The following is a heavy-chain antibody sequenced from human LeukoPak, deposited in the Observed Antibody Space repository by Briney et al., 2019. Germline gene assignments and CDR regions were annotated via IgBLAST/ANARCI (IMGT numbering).Heavy chain of an antibody. D-gene: IGHD3-22*01. CDR3: ARGDYDTSGYYYYYYGMDV. J-gene: IGHJ6*02. Sequence: KPSETLSLTCTVSSGSISSRSYYWGWLRQPPGRGLEWIGRIYHSESTYYNPSLKSRVTISVDTSKSQFSLKLSSVTAADTAVYYWARGDYDTSGYYYYYYGMDVWGQGTTVTVSS. CDR2: IYHSEST. V-gene: IGHV4-39*01. CDR1: SGSISSRSYY.